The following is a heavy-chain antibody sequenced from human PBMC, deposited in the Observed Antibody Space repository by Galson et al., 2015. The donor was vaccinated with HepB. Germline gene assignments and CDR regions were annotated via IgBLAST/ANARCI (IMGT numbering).Heavy chain of an antibody. CDR3: ARVASDYGSGSYKAPPDY. D-gene: IGHD3-10*01. Sequence: SLRLSCAASGFTFDDYGMNWVRHAPGKGLEWVSGINKSGATRSYADSVKGRFTISRDNAKNSLYLQMNSLTAGDTALYYCARVASDYGSGSYKAPPDYWGQGTLVTVSS. J-gene: IGHJ4*02. V-gene: IGHV3-20*04. CDR2: INKSGATR. CDR1: GFTFDDYG.